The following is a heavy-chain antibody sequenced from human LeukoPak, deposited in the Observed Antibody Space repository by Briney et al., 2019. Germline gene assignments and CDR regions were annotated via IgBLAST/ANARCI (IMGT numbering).Heavy chain of an antibody. Sequence: GGSLRLSCAASGFTFSSYAMHWVRQAPGKGLEWVAVISYDGSNKYYADSVKGRFTISRDNSKNTLYLQMNSLRAEDTAVYYCAKSRRVGANQRGLFDYWGQGTLVTVSP. V-gene: IGHV3-30-3*01. D-gene: IGHD1-26*01. CDR1: GFTFSSYA. CDR2: ISYDGSNK. CDR3: AKSRRVGANQRGLFDY. J-gene: IGHJ4*02.